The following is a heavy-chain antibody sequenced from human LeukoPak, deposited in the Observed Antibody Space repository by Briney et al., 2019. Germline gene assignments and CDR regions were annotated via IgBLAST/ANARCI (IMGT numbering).Heavy chain of an antibody. CDR1: GGTFSSYA. CDR3: ARGPRVLIAAAGTKYFQH. J-gene: IGHJ1*01. V-gene: IGHV1-69*05. Sequence: GASVKVSCKASGGTFSSYAISWVRQAPGQGLEWMGGIIPIFGTANYAQKFKGRVTITTDESTSTAYMELSSLRSEDTAVYYCARGPRVLIAAAGTKYFQHWGQGTLVTVSS. D-gene: IGHD6-13*01. CDR2: IIPIFGTA.